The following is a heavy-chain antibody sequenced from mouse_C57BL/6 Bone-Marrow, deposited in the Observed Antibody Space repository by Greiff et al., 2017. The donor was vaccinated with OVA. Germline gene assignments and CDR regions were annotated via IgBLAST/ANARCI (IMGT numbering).Heavy chain of an antibody. CDR3: AIYDPYYVDG. Sequence: VQLQQPGAELVKPGASVTMSCKASGYTFTSYWITWVKQRPGQGLEWIGDIYPGSGSTNYNEKFKSKATLTVDTSSSTAYMQLSSLTSEDSAVYYCAIYDPYYVDGWGKGTTLTVST. CDR1: GYTFTSYW. CDR2: IYPGSGST. V-gene: IGHV1-55*01. D-gene: IGHD2-3*01. J-gene: IGHJ2*01.